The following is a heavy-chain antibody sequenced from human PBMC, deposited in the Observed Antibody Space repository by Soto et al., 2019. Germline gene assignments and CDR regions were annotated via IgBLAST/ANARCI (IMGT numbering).Heavy chain of an antibody. J-gene: IGHJ4*02. CDR1: GYSFSFYG. CDR2: INAGNGNT. D-gene: IGHD6-19*01. CDR3: ARDLGGWTDY. Sequence: ASVKVSCKDSGYSFSFYGINWVRQAPGQRLEWMGWINAGNGNTKYSQKFQGRVTITSDTSASTDYMELSSLRSEDTAVYYCARDLGGWTDYWGQGTLVTVSS. V-gene: IGHV1-3*01.